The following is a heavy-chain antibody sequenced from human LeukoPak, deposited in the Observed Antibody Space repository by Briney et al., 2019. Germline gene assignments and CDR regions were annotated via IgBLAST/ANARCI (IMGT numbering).Heavy chain of an antibody. Sequence: SETLSLTCSVSGGSIGSSSSYWGWIRQPPGKGLEWIGGIYHSGTTYHNPSLRSRITISVDTSKNQFSLKLSSVTAADTAVYYCATPLGYSYGATYWGQGTLVTVSS. V-gene: IGHV4-39*01. CDR1: GGSIGSSSSY. J-gene: IGHJ4*02. D-gene: IGHD5-18*01. CDR2: IYHSGTT. CDR3: ATPLGYSYGATY.